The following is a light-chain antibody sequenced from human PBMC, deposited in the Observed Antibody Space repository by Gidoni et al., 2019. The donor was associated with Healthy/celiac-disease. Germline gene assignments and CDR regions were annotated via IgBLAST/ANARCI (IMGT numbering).Light chain of an antibody. J-gene: IGKJ1*01. CDR3: QQYNNWQGT. Sequence: EIVMTQSTATLPVSPGERATLPCRASKSVSSNLAWYQQKPGQAPRLLIYGASTRATGIPARFSGSGAGTEFTLTISSLQSEDFAVYYCQQYNNWQGTFXQXTKVEIK. V-gene: IGKV3-15*01. CDR2: GAS. CDR1: KSVSSN.